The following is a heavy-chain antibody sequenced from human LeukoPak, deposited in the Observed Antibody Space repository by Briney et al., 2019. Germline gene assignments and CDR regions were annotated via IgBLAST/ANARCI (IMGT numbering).Heavy chain of an antibody. J-gene: IGHJ5*02. CDR3: ARGSRLTIAARRAGWFDP. Sequence: SETLSLTCAVCGGSFSGYYWSWIRQPPGKGLEWIGEINHSGSTNYNPSLKSRVTISVDTSKNQFSLKLSSVTAADTAVYYCARGSRLTIAARRAGWFDPWGQGTLVTVSS. CDR1: GGSFSGYY. CDR2: INHSGST. D-gene: IGHD6-6*01. V-gene: IGHV4-34*01.